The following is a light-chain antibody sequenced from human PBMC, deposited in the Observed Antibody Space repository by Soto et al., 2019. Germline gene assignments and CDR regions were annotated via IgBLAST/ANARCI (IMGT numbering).Light chain of an antibody. CDR1: SSDVGAYNY. CDR2: EVS. Sequence: QSALTQPPSASGSPGQSVTISCTGTSSDVGAYNYVSWYQQHPDKAPKLMIYEVSKRPSGVPDRFSGSKSGNTASLTVSGLQAEDEADYYCSSYAGSKNFLFGGGTKLTVL. V-gene: IGLV2-8*01. J-gene: IGLJ2*01. CDR3: SSYAGSKNFL.